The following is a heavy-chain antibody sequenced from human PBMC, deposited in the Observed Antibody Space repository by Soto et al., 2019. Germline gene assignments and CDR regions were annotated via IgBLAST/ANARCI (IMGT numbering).Heavy chain of an antibody. J-gene: IGHJ6*02. V-gene: IGHV3-23*01. CDR3: ANASPGIAVAGTEGGMDV. CDR1: GFTFSSYA. D-gene: IGHD6-19*01. CDR2: ISGSGGST. Sequence: GGSLRLSCAASGFTFSSYAMSWVRQAPGKGLEWVSAISGSGGSTYYADSVKGRFTISRDNSKNTLYLQMNSLRAEDTAVYYCANASPGIAVAGTEGGMDVWGQGTTVTVSS.